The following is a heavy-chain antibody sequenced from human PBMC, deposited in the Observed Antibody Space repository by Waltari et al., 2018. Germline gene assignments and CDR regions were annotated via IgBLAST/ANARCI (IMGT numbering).Heavy chain of an antibody. J-gene: IGHJ4*02. V-gene: IGHV4-61*01. Sequence: QVQLQESGPGLVKPSETLSLTCTVSGGSVNSASYSWTWIRQPPGKGLEWIAYIYYSGSTNYNPSLKSRVTISVDTSKNQFSLNLYSVTAADTAVYYCARGAGAVAGHTYFDYWGQGTLVTVSS. CDR1: GGSVNSASYS. CDR3: ARGAGAVAGHTYFDY. CDR2: IYYSGST. D-gene: IGHD6-19*01.